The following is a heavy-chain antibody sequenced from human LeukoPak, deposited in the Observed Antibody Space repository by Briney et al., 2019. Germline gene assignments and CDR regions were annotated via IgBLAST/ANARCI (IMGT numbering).Heavy chain of an antibody. J-gene: IGHJ5*02. CDR2: IYSGGDT. V-gene: IGHV3-66*01. D-gene: IGHD1-1*01. CDR1: GFTFSLTY. CDR3: ARSRLPGTRGYWFDP. Sequence: AGGSLRLSCAASGFTFSLTYMAWVRQAPGKGLEWVSVIYSGGDTYYYADSVKGRFTIARDNSKKTLYLQMNNLRVEDTAVYYCARSRLPGTRGYWFDPWGQGTLVTVSS.